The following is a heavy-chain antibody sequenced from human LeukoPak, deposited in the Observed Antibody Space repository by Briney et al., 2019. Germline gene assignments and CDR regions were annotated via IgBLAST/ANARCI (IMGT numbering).Heavy chain of an antibody. CDR3: ATEGGSGSYYGDDAFDM. D-gene: IGHD3-10*01. CDR1: GFSFTNTW. Sequence: GGSLRLSCEASGFSFTNTWMSWVRQAPGKGLEWVGRVKSKADDGTTDYAAPVQGRFTISRDDSKNTLSLQMDGLKTEDTAVYYCATEGGSGSYYGDDAFDMWGQGTMVTVSS. CDR2: VKSKADDGTT. J-gene: IGHJ3*02. V-gene: IGHV3-15*01.